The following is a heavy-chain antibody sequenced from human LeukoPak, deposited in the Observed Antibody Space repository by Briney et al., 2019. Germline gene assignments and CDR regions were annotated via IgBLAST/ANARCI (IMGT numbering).Heavy chain of an antibody. D-gene: IGHD3-10*01. CDR2: IYYIGST. J-gene: IGHJ4*02. Sequence: SETLSLTCTVSGGSISSYYWSWIRLPPGKGLEWIGYIYYIGSTNYNPSLNSRVTISVDTSKNQFSLKLSSVTAADTAVYYCARRGGLYYFDYWGQGTLVTVSS. CDR3: ARRGGLYYFDY. CDR1: GGSISSYY. V-gene: IGHV4-59*08.